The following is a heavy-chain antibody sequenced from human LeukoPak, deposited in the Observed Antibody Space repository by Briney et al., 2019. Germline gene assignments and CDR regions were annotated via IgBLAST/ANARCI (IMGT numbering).Heavy chain of an antibody. V-gene: IGHV3-23*01. Sequence: GGSLRLSCAASGFTFSAHWMSWVRQAPGKGLEWVSGISGSAGNTYYADSVKGRFTISRDNSKNTLYLQMNSLRAEDTAVYFCAKVVFILTNLYYFDCWGQGTLVTVSS. CDR3: AKVVFILTNLYYFDC. D-gene: IGHD3-10*01. J-gene: IGHJ4*02. CDR2: ISGSAGNT. CDR1: GFTFSAHW.